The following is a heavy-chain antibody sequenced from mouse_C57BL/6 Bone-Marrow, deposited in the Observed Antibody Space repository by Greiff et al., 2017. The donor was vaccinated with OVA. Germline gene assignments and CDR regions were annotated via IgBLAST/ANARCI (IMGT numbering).Heavy chain of an antibody. CDR2: INPGSGGT. CDR1: GYVFTNYL. J-gene: IGHJ4*01. V-gene: IGHV1-54*01. D-gene: IGHD2-4*01. CDR3: ARDYMDY. Sequence: VQLQQSGAELVRPGTSVKVSCKASGYVFTNYLIEWVKQRPGQGLEWIGVINPGSGGTNYNEKFKGKATLTADKSSSTAYMQLSSLTSEDSAVYFCARDYMDYWGQGTSVTVSS.